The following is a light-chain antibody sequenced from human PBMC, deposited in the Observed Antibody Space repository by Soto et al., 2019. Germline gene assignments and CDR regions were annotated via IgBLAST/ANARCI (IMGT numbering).Light chain of an antibody. CDR1: QSISSC. V-gene: IGKV1-39*01. Sequence: DIQLTQSPSSLSASVGDRVTITCRASQSISSCLNWHQQKPGKAPKLLIYSASSLQGGVPSRFSGSGSGTDFTVTISVLQPEDSATYNCHQSYNALSYPFCQGTKLEIK. CDR2: SAS. J-gene: IGKJ2*01. CDR3: HQSYNALSYP.